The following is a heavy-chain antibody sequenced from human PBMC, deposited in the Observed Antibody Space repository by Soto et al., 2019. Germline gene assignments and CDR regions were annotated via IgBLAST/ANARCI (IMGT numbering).Heavy chain of an antibody. J-gene: IGHJ6*02. D-gene: IGHD1-26*01. V-gene: IGHV3-30*18. CDR1: GFKFSTYG. Sequence: QVQLVESGGGVVQPGRSLRLSCGASGFKFSTYGMHWVRQAPGKGLEWVAVISYDGNNKDYADSVKGRFTISRDNSKNTSYLQMNSLRAEDTAVYYCAKGLVGYVFGVHDYYCWMDVWGQGTTVAVSS. CDR3: AKGLVGYVFGVHDYYCWMDV. CDR2: ISYDGNNK.